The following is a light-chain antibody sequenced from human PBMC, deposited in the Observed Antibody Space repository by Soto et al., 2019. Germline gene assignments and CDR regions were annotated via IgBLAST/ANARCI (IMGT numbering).Light chain of an antibody. V-gene: IGLV2-14*03. CDR3: STYSSGATHVV. Sequence: QSVLTQPASVSGSPGQSITISGTGTSSDIGGLYNYVSWYQQHPGKAPKLLIYDVNDRPSGVSDRFSGSKSGNTASLTISGLQAEDEADYFCSTYSSGATHVVFGGGTQLTVL. J-gene: IGLJ2*01. CDR1: SSDIGGLYNY. CDR2: DVN.